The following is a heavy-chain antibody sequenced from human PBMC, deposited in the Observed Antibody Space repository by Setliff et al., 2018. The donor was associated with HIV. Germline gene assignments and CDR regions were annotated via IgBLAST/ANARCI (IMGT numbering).Heavy chain of an antibody. Sequence: ASVKVSCKTSGYTFTNYYVHWVRQAPGQGLEWMGIINPSGGSTSYAQKFQGRVTMTRDASTSTVYMELSSLRSEDTAVYYCARDYYDSSGYIFFPGLPDYWGQGTLVTVSS. CDR2: INPSGGST. D-gene: IGHD3-22*01. CDR1: GYTFTNYY. CDR3: ARDYYDSSGYIFFPGLPDY. J-gene: IGHJ4*02. V-gene: IGHV1-46*01.